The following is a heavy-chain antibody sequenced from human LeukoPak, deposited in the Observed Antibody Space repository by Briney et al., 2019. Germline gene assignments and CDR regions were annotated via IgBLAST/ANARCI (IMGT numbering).Heavy chain of an antibody. CDR1: GYTFTSNY. J-gene: IGHJ4*02. CDR2: INPNSGGT. D-gene: IGHD3-22*01. Sequence: ASVKVSCKASGYTFTSNYMHWVRQAPGQGLEWMGRINPNSGGTNYAQKFQGRVTMTRDTSISTAYMELSRLRSDDTAVYYCARVYYDSSGYYYRVFDYWGQGTLVTVSS. CDR3: ARVYYDSSGYYYRVFDY. V-gene: IGHV1-2*06.